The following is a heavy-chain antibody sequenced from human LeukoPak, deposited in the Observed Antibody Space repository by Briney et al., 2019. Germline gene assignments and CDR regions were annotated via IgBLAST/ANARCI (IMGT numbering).Heavy chain of an antibody. CDR3: AKLMSSGWYDYYYMDV. V-gene: IGHV3-23*01. CDR2: ISGSGGST. J-gene: IGHJ6*03. CDR1: GFTLSSYS. D-gene: IGHD6-19*01. Sequence: GGSLRLSCAASGFTLSSYSMNWVRQAPGKGLEWVSAISGSGGSTYYADSVKGRFTISRDNSKNTLYLQMNSLRAEDTAVYYCAKLMSSGWYDYYYMDVWGKGTTVTISS.